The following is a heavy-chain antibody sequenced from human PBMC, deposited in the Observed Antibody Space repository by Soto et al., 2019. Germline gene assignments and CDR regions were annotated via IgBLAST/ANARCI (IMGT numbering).Heavy chain of an antibody. CDR2: INPYNGNT. V-gene: IGHV1-18*04. J-gene: IGHJ5*02. CDR1: GYTFTSYG. D-gene: IGHD5-12*01. CDR3: ATSYDSGFVP. Sequence: QLQLVQSGAEVKKPGASVKVSCKASGYTFTSYGISWIRQAPGQGLEWMGWINPYNGNTDYAQNLQGRVTMTTDTSTSTAYMELRSLTSDDTAVYYCATSYDSGFVPWGQGTLVSVSS.